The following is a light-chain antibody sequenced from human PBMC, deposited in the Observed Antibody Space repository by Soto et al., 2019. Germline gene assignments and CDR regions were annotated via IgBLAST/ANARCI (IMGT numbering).Light chain of an antibody. Sequence: DIQMTQSPSTLSASVGDRVTITCRASQSISSWLAWYQQKPGKAPKLLIYKASSLEGGVPSRFSGSGSGTDFTLTISSLQPDDFATYCQQYHSYSLTFGGGTKVDIK. V-gene: IGKV1-5*03. CDR3: QQYHSYSLT. CDR2: KAS. J-gene: IGKJ4*01. CDR1: QSISSW.